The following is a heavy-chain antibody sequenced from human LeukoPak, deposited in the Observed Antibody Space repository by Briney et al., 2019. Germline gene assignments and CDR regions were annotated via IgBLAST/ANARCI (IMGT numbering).Heavy chain of an antibody. CDR1: GFTLSIYE. CDR2: ISSSGSTV. D-gene: IGHD6-19*01. J-gene: IGHJ4*02. V-gene: IGHV3-48*03. Sequence: GRSLRLSCAASGFTLSIYEMNWVRHAPGKGLEWVSYISSSGSTVKYADSVKGRFTISRDNAKNSLYLQMNSLSAEDTAVYYCARDLSSGWYLSSASYYFDYWGQGTLVTVSS. CDR3: ARDLSSGWYLSSASYYFDY.